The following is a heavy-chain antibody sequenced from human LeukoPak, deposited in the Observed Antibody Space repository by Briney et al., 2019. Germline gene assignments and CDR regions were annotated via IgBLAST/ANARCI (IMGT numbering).Heavy chain of an antibody. J-gene: IGHJ4*02. CDR1: GYTFRDYE. Sequence: ASVRVSCKTSGYTFRDYEINWVRQAPGLGLEWVAWIHANSGKAGSAQKFQGRVTLTRDTSTETAFMELSGLTSDDSATYFCARGHYGGNRDFDNWVQGTLVTVSS. V-gene: IGHV1-8*01. CDR3: ARGHYGGNRDFDN. CDR2: IHANSGKA. D-gene: IGHD4-23*01.